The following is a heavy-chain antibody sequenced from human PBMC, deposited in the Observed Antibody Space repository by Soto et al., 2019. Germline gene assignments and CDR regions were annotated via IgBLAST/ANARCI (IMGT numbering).Heavy chain of an antibody. V-gene: IGHV3-23*01. D-gene: IGHD2-21*02. CDR1: GFSFSDYA. Sequence: EVQLLESGGSLVQPGGSLRLSCEAPGFSFSDYAMTWVRQAPGKGLEWVSLLGAGGGARNYADSVKGRFTISRDNSKNTVFLLMNSLRPEDTAIYYCARIRSTVTVRSYFDYWGQGTLVTVSS. CDR2: LGAGGGAR. J-gene: IGHJ4*02. CDR3: ARIRSTVTVRSYFDY.